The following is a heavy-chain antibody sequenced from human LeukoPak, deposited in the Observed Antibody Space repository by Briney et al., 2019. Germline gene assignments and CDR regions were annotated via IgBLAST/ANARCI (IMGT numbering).Heavy chain of an antibody. V-gene: IGHV4-34*01. D-gene: IGHD6-13*01. J-gene: IGHJ5*02. CDR3: ARLHSSSWYYGWFDP. CDR1: GGSFSGYY. CDR2: INHSGST. Sequence: PSETLSLTRAVYGGSFSGYYWSWIRQPPGKGLEWIGEINHSGSTNYNPSLKSRVTISVDTSKNQFSLKLSSVTAADTAVYYCARLHSSSWYYGWFDPWGQGTLVTVSS.